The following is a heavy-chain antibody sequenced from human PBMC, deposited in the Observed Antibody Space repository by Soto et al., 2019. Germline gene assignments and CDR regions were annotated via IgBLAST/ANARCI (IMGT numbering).Heavy chain of an antibody. CDR3: ARKQRAIFYEIDT. J-gene: IGHJ4*02. V-gene: IGHV4-30-4*01. CDR1: GGAISTGDYY. D-gene: IGHD3-9*01. Sequence: PSETLSLTGTVSGGAISTGDYYWRWIRQYPGKGLEWLGYIDVSGYTFDNPSLQSRLTLSLDTAKNQFSLKLSSATAAVTAVYLCARKQRAIFYEIDTWGREPLV. CDR2: IDVSGYT.